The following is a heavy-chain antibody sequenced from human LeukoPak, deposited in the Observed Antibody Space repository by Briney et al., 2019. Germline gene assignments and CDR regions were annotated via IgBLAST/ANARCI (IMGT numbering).Heavy chain of an antibody. CDR1: GFTFSSYV. D-gene: IGHD6-13*01. J-gene: IGHJ4*02. CDR2: IIGVGDST. Sequence: GGSLRLSCAASGFTFSSYVMSWVRQAPGKGLEWVSAIIGVGDSTYYAESVKGRFTISRDNSENTLYLQMNSLRAEDTAVYYCAKGSSSSRPYYFDYWGQGTLVTASS. V-gene: IGHV3-23*01. CDR3: AKGSSSSRPYYFDY.